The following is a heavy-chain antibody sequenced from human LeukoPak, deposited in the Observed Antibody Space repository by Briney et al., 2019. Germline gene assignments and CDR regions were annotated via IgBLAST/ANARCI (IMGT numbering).Heavy chain of an antibody. CDR1: GYTFTTYD. CDR2: MNPNSGNT. V-gene: IGHV1-8*01. CDR3: ARGRGSGHKENWFDP. D-gene: IGHD6-19*01. J-gene: IGHJ5*02. Sequence: ASVKVSRKASGYTFTTYDINWVRQATGQGLEWMGWMNPNSGNTGYTQKFQGRVAMTRNTSISTAYMELSSLRSEETAVYYCARGRGSGHKENWFDPWGQGTLVTVSS.